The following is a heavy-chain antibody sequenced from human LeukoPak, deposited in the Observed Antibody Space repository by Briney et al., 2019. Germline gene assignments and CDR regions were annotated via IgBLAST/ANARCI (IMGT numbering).Heavy chain of an antibody. CDR2: ISSSSDSI. J-gene: IGHJ4*02. V-gene: IGHV3-48*02. D-gene: IGHD5-12*01. CDR3: ARAMRSGYDY. Sequence: GGSLRLSCAASGFIVSSNYMSWVRQAPGKGLEWVSYISSSSDSIYYADSVKGRFTISRDNAENSLYLQMNSLRDEDTAVYYCARAMRSGYDYWGQGTLVTVSS. CDR1: GFIVSSNY.